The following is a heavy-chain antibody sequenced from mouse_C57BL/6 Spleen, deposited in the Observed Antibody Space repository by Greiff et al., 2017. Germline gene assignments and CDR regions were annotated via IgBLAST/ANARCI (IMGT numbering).Heavy chain of an antibody. J-gene: IGHJ2*01. CDR3: ARGIYIDY. CDR2: INPSTGGT. V-gene: IGHV1-42*01. Sequence: VQLKESGPELVKPGASVKISCKASGYSFTGYYMNWVKQSPEKSLEWIGEINPSTGGTTYNQKFKAKATLTVDKSSSTAYMQLKSLTSEDSAVYYCARGIYIDYWGQGTTLTVSS. CDR1: GYSFTGYY.